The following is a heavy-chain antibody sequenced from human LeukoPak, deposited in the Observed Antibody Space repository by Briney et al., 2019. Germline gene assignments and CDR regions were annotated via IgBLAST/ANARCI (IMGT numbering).Heavy chain of an antibody. D-gene: IGHD6-13*01. CDR1: GGSLSSGSYY. CDR3: ARKNSSRAYPEDY. V-gene: IGHV4-61*02. Sequence: SETLSLTCTVSGGSLSSGSYYWSWIRQPAGKGLEWLGRIYTSGSTNYNPSLKSRVTISVDRSKNQFSLKLSSVTAADTAVYYCARKNSSRAYPEDYWGQGTLVTVSS. CDR2: IYTSGST. J-gene: IGHJ4*02.